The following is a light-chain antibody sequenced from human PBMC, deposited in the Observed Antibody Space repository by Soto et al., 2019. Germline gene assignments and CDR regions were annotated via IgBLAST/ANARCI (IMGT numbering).Light chain of an antibody. CDR1: NSNIGDKA. V-gene: IGLV1-44*01. CDR3: ASWDDSLTLV. J-gene: IGLJ2*01. CDR2: SDD. Sequence: QAVVTQPPSASGTPGQRVTISCSGSNSNIGDKAVTWYQQIPGTAPKVVIHSDDQRPSGVPDRFSGSKSGNSASLAISAVQSEDEADYFCASWDDSLTLVFGGGTKVTVL.